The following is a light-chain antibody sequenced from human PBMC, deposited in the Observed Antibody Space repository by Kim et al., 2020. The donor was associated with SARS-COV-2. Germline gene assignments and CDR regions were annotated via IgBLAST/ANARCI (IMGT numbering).Light chain of an antibody. Sequence: EIVLTQSPGTLSLSPGERATLSCRASQSVTNNYLAWYQQKPGQAPRLLIYSALFRPGGIPDRFSGSGSGTDFTLIISRLEPEDFAVYYCQQYGSSPPTTFGQGTKVDIK. J-gene: IGKJ1*01. CDR3: QQYGSSPPTT. V-gene: IGKV3-20*01. CDR2: SAL. CDR1: QSVTNNY.